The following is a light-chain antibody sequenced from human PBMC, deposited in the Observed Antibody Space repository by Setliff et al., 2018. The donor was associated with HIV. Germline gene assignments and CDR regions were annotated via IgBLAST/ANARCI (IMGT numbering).Light chain of an antibody. CDR3: SSYTNSVTVV. V-gene: IGLV2-14*02. CDR1: SSDVGGYNL. Sequence: QSVLAQPASVSGSPGQSITISCTGTSSDVGGYNLVSWYQQHPGKAPKLMIYEVTKRPSGISDRFSGSKSGNTASLTISGLQPEDGADYYCSSYTNSVTVVFGTGTKV. CDR2: EVT. J-gene: IGLJ1*01.